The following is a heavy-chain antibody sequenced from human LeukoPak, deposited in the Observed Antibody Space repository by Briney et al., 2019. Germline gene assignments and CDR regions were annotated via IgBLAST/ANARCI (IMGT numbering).Heavy chain of an antibody. CDR2: IYYSGST. Sequence: SSETLSLTCAVYGGSFSGYYWGWIRQPPGKGLEWIGSIYYSGSTYYTPSLKSRVTISVDTSRNQFSLKLSSVTAADTAMYYCARGAYTSSRFDPWGQGTLVTVSS. CDR3: ARGAYTSSRFDP. CDR1: GGSFSGYY. V-gene: IGHV4-34*01. J-gene: IGHJ5*02. D-gene: IGHD6-6*01.